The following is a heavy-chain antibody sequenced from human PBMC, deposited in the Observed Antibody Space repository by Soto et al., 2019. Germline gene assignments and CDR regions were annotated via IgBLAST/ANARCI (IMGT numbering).Heavy chain of an antibody. CDR1: GGSISSGDYY. Sequence: SETLSLTCTVSGGSISSGDYYWSWIRQPPGKGLEWIGYIYYSGSTYYNPSLKSRVTISVDTSKNQFSLKLSSVTAADTAVYYCARGWEGRGYSYGLDYWGQGTLVTVSS. V-gene: IGHV4-30-4*01. CDR2: IYYSGST. J-gene: IGHJ4*02. CDR3: ARGWEGRGYSYGLDY. D-gene: IGHD5-18*01.